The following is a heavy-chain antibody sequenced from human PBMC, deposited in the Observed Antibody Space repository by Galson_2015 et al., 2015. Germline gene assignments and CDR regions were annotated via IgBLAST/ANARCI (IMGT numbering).Heavy chain of an antibody. Sequence: LRLSCAGSGFIFNNYGMHWVRQAPGKGLEWLSVISYDGRNRYYADSVKGRFTISRDMSTNTLYLQMNSLRPEDTAVYYCAKDSARMIRSLDMWGQGTMVTVSS. CDR3: AKDSARMIRSLDM. D-gene: IGHD3-22*01. J-gene: IGHJ3*02. CDR2: ISYDGRNR. CDR1: GFIFNNYG. V-gene: IGHV3-30*18.